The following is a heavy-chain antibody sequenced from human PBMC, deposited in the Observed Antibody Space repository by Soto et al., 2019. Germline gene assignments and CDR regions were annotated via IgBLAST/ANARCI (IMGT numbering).Heavy chain of an antibody. CDR1: GYTFTNYG. CDR3: ARDERDSCSGGDCFYFDY. D-gene: IGHD2-21*02. J-gene: IGHJ4*02. CDR2: ISTYNSNT. V-gene: IGHV1-18*04. Sequence: QVQLVQSGGEVKKPGASVKVSCKASGYTFTNYGISWVRQAPGQGLEWLGWISTYNSNTNSAPRLQGRLTMTPDTSTSTAYMELRSLTSADTAVYYWARDERDSCSGGDCFYFDYWGQGTLVTVSS.